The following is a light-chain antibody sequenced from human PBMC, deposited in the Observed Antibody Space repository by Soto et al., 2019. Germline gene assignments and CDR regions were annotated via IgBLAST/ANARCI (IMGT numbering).Light chain of an antibody. CDR1: QSLTNPY. V-gene: IGKV3-20*01. CDR2: DIP. Sequence: ENVFTQSPGTLSLSPGDRATLLCRARQSLTNPYIAWYQQKPGQAPRLLIYDIPSRATGIPDRFSGSVSGTDFTLTISRLEPEDFAVYYCQQFSSYPLTFGGGTKVDIK. CDR3: QQFSSYPLT. J-gene: IGKJ4*01.